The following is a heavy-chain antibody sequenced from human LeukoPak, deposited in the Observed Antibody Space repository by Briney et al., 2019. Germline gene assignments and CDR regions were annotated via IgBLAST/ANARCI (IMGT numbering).Heavy chain of an antibody. V-gene: IGHV1-2*02. J-gene: IGHJ4*02. D-gene: IGHD6-13*01. CDR2: INPSRGST. CDR1: GYTFTSYG. Sequence: GASVKVSCKASGYTFTSYGISWVRQAPGQGLEWMGIINPSRGSTNYAQKFQGRVTMTRDTSISTAYMELSRLRSDDTAVYYCARVLMRIAAAGVTWDYFDYWGQGTLVTVSS. CDR3: ARVLMRIAAAGVTWDYFDY.